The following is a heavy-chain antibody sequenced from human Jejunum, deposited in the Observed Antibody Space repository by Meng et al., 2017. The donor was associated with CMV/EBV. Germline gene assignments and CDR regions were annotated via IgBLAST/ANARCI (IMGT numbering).Heavy chain of an antibody. CDR3: SRVHPYYFGMDV. Sequence: CAASGFTFSSYDMHWVRQATGKGLGWVSTIGVAGDTYYVGSVESQFTISRETAKNSLYLQMNSLRAGDTAVYYCSRVHPYYFGMDVWGQGTTVTVSS. CDR2: IGVAGDT. CDR1: GFTFSSYD. V-gene: IGHV3-13*01. J-gene: IGHJ6*02.